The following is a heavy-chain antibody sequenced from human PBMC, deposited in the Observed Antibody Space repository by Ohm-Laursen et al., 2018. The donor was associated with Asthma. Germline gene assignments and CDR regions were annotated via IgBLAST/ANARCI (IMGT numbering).Heavy chain of an antibody. J-gene: IGHJ1*01. V-gene: IGHV3-21*01. CDR3: ARIGPEWELPGREYSLHH. D-gene: IGHD1-26*01. CDR2: ISTASSFI. CDR1: GFTFSFYT. Sequence: SLRLSCSAFGFTFSFYTMNWVRQAPGKGLEWVASISTASSFIYYADPVRGRFTTSRDNAKNSVYLQMNSLRAEDTALYYCARIGPEWELPGREYSLHHWGEGTLVTVSS.